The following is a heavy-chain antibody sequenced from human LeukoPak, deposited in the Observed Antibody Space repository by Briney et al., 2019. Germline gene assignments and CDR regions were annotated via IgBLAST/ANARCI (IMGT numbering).Heavy chain of an antibody. D-gene: IGHD3-3*01. CDR2: INPNSGGT. CDR1: GYTFTGYY. J-gene: IGHJ4*02. CDR3: ARPVTFWSGYFDYFDY. V-gene: IGHV1-2*02. Sequence: ASVKVSCKASGYTFTGYYMHWVRQAPGQGLEWMGWINPNSGGTNYAQKFQGRVTMTRDTSISTAYMELSRLRSDDTAVYYCARPVTFWSGYFDYFDYWGQGTLVTVSS.